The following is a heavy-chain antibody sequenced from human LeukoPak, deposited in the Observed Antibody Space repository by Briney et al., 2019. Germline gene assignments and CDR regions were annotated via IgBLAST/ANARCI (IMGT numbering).Heavy chain of an antibody. V-gene: IGHV1-2*02. J-gene: IGHJ6*02. CDR1: GYTITGYY. Sequence: GASVKVSCKASGYTITGYYMHWVRQAPGQGLEWMGLINPNSGGTNYAQKFQGRVTMTRDTSISTAYMELSRLRSDDTAVYYCARDGAPLWFGESYYGMDVWGQGTTVTVSS. CDR2: INPNSGGT. D-gene: IGHD3-10*01. CDR3: ARDGAPLWFGESYYGMDV.